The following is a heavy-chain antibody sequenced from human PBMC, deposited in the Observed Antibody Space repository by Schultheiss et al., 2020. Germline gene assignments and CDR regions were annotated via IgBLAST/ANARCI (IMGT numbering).Heavy chain of an antibody. J-gene: IGHJ4*02. V-gene: IGHV3-48*01. D-gene: IGHD2-15*01. CDR3: ASSVHRYCSGGSCYSSDY. Sequence: GGSLRLSCVGSGFTFSSKWMHWVRQAPGKGLEWVSYISSSSSTIYYAYSVKGRFTISRDNAKNSLYLQMNSLRAEDTAVYYCASSVHRYCSGGSCYSSDYWGQGTLVTVSS. CDR1: GFTFSSKW. CDR2: ISSSSSTI.